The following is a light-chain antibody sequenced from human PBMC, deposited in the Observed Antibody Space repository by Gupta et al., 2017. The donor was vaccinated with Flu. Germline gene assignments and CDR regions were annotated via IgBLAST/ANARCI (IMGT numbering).Light chain of an antibody. CDR1: SSNIGSNS. V-gene: IGLV1-44*01. CDR3: ADWDNDWDGVV. J-gene: IGLJ2*01. Sequence: QSVLSQPPSVSGTPGQSVTISCAGSSSNIGSNSVNWYQHSPGTAPRLLIYSNDQRPSGVPDRFSASRSGTSASLTISGLQAEDEADYYCADWDNDWDGVVFGGGTKVTVL. CDR2: SND.